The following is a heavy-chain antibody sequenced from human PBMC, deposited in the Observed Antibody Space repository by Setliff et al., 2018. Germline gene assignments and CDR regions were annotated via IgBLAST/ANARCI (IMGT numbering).Heavy chain of an antibody. CDR3: ARGRGVATISRRDSYFYMDV. CDR2: IFYSGDT. D-gene: IGHD5-12*01. J-gene: IGHJ6*03. CDR1: GGSVRSHY. V-gene: IGHV4-59*08. Sequence: SLTCTVSGGSVRSHYWSWIRHSPGKGLEWIGFIFYSGDTKSNPSLKSRVTMSVDTSKNQFSLRLTSVTAADTATYYCARGRGVATISRRDSYFYMDVWGKGTTVTVSS.